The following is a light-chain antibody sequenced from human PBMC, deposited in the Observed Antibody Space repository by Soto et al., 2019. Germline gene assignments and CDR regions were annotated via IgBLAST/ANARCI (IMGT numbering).Light chain of an antibody. Sequence: DIVLTQSPDSLAVSLGERATINCKSRHSVLYSSNNKNYLAWYQQKPGQPPKLLIYWASTRESGVPDRFSGSGSATDFTLTISSLQAEDVAVYYCQQYDSLPLAFGGGTKVEIK. J-gene: IGKJ4*01. V-gene: IGKV4-1*01. CDR1: HSVLYSSNNKNY. CDR2: WAS. CDR3: QQYDSLPLA.